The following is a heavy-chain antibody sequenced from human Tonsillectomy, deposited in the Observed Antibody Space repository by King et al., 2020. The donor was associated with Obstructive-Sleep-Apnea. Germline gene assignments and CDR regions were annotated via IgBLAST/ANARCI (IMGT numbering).Heavy chain of an antibody. D-gene: IGHD7-27*01. CDR3: AKDWGGAFDI. CDR2: ISYDGSNK. J-gene: IGHJ3*02. CDR1: GFTFSSYG. Sequence: VQLVESGGGVVQPGRSLRLSCAASGFTFSSYGMHWVRQAPGKGLEWVAVISYDGSNKYYADSVKGRFTISRDNSKNTLYLQMNSLRAEDTAVYYCAKDWGGAFDIWGQGTMVTVSS. V-gene: IGHV3-30*18.